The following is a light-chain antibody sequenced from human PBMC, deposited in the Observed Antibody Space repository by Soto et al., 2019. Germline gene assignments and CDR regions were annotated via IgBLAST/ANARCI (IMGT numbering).Light chain of an antibody. V-gene: IGLV2-8*01. J-gene: IGLJ2*01. CDR2: EVS. Sequence: QSALTQPPSASGSPGQSVTNSCTGTSSDVGGYDYVSWYQQYPGKAPKLIIYEVSERPSGVPDRFSGSKSGNTASLTVSGLQAEDEADYFCSSYAGSHNVVFGGGTKLTVL. CDR3: SSYAGSHNVV. CDR1: SSDVGGYDY.